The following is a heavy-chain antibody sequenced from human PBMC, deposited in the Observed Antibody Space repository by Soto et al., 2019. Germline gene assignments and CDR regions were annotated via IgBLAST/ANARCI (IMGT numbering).Heavy chain of an antibody. J-gene: IGHJ4*02. CDR3: ARAYCSGGSCYLYY. Sequence: QVQLVQSGGEVKKPGAAVKVSCKASGYTFTTFGIGWVRQAPGQGLEWMGWISAYSGNTEYPQKLQGRVTMTIDTSTSTTYMELRSLRSDDTAVYYCARAYCSGGSCYLYYWGQGALVTVSS. CDR2: ISAYSGNT. D-gene: IGHD2-15*01. CDR1: GYTFTTFG. V-gene: IGHV1-18*01.